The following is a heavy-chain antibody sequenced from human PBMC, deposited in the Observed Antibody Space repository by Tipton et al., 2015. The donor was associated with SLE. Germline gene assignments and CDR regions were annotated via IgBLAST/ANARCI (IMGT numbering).Heavy chain of an antibody. Sequence: SLRLSCAASGFTFSSYAMSWVRQAPGKGLEWVSAISGSDDNTYYADSVKGRFTISRDNSKNTLYLQMNSLRAEDTAVYYCAKESWTSGILTDYYIFPFDYWGQGTLVTVSS. D-gene: IGHD3-9*01. CDR1: GFTFSSYA. CDR2: ISGSDDNT. V-gene: IGHV3-23*01. CDR3: AKESWTSGILTDYYIFPFDY. J-gene: IGHJ4*02.